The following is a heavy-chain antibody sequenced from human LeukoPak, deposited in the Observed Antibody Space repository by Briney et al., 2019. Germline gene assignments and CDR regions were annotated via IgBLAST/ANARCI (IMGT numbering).Heavy chain of an antibody. CDR1: GGSISSYY. Sequence: SETLSLTCTVSGGSISSYYWSWIRQPPGKGLEWMGYIYFGGSTNYNPSLKSRVTISVDTSKNQFSLKMSSVTAADTAVYYCARDRAYYYMDVWGKGTTVTVSS. CDR3: ARDRAYYYMDV. V-gene: IGHV4-59*01. J-gene: IGHJ6*03. CDR2: IYFGGST. D-gene: IGHD3-10*01.